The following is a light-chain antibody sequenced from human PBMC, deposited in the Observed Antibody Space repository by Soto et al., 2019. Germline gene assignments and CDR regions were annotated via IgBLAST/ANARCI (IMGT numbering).Light chain of an antibody. CDR1: QSVSSN. V-gene: IGKV3-15*01. CDR2: GAS. J-gene: IGKJ1*01. Sequence: EIVMTQSPATLSVSPGERATLSCRASQSVSSNLARYQQKPGQAPRLLIYGASTRTTGIPARFSGSGSETEFTLTISSLQSEDFAVYYCQHGRAFGQGTKVDIK. CDR3: QHGRA.